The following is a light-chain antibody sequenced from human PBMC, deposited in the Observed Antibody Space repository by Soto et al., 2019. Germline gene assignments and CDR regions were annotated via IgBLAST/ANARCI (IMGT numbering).Light chain of an antibody. Sequence: EIVLTQSPGTLSLSPGERATLSCRASQSVSSSSLAWYQQKPGQAPRLLIYGASSRATGIPDRLSGSGSGTDFTLTIIRLEAEDFAVYYCQLYGRSTMYTFGQGTRLEIK. CDR1: QSVSSSS. J-gene: IGKJ2*01. CDR3: QLYGRSTMYT. V-gene: IGKV3-20*01. CDR2: GAS.